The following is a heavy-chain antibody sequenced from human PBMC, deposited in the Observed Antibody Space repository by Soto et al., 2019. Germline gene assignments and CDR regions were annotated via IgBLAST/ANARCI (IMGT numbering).Heavy chain of an antibody. CDR3: AKDRCSGGSCYLLDY. D-gene: IGHD2-15*01. Sequence: GGSLRLSCAASGFTFSSYAMSWVRQAPGKGLEWVSAISGSGGSTYYADSVKGRFTISRDNSKNTLFLQMNSLRAEDTAVYYCAKDRCSGGSCYLLDYWGQGTLVTVSS. J-gene: IGHJ4*02. CDR1: GFTFSSYA. CDR2: ISGSGGST. V-gene: IGHV3-23*01.